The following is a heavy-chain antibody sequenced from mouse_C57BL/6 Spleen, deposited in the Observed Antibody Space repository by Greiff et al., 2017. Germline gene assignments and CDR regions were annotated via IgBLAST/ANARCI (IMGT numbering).Heavy chain of an antibody. CDR2: IDPSDSYT. Sequence: VQLQQPGAELVRPGTSVKLSCKASGYTFTSYWMHWVKQRPGQGLEWIGVIDPSDSYTKYNQKFKGKATLTVDTSSSTAYMQLSSLTSEDSAVYYCARNDYGMDYWGQGTSVTVSS. V-gene: IGHV1-59*01. J-gene: IGHJ4*01. CDR3: ARNDYGMDY. D-gene: IGHD2-4*01. CDR1: GYTFTSYW.